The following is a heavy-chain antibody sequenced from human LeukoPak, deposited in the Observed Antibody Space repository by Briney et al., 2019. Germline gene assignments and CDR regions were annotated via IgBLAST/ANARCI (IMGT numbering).Heavy chain of an antibody. CDR1: GFTFSSYS. V-gene: IGHV3-21*01. Sequence: GGSLRLSCAASGFTFSSYSMNWVRQAPGKGLEWVSSISSSSYISYAASVKGRFTISRAKAKNSLYLQMNSLRAEDTAVYYCARDRQKATYGDYQDWFDPWGQGTLVTVSS. D-gene: IGHD4-17*01. J-gene: IGHJ5*02. CDR3: ARDRQKATYGDYQDWFDP. CDR2: ISSSSYI.